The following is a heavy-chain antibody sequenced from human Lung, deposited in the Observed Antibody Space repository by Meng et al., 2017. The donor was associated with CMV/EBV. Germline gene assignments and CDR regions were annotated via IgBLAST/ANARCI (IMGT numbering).Heavy chain of an antibody. CDR1: GFTFSGHW. V-gene: IGHV3-7*01. D-gene: IGHD3-10*01. CDR3: ACNSGDC. J-gene: IGHJ4*02. CDR2: IKADGSEK. Sequence: GESXKISCAASGFTFSGHWMCWVRQAPGKGLEWVANIKADGSEKYYVDSVKGRFTVSRDNAKNSLYLQMNSLRAEDTAVYYCACNSGDCWGQGTLVTVSS.